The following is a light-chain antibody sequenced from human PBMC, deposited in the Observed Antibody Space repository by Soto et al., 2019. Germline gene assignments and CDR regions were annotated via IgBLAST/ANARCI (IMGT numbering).Light chain of an antibody. Sequence: DLQMTQSPSSLSASVGDRVTITCRASQSIRTYLSWYQHKPGKAPKLLIYSASTLQSGVPSRFNGSGSGTHFTLTISSLQPEDFAIYFCQQSYTTSITFGQGTRLE. CDR3: QQSYTTSIT. CDR1: QSIRTY. V-gene: IGKV1-39*01. CDR2: SAS. J-gene: IGKJ5*01.